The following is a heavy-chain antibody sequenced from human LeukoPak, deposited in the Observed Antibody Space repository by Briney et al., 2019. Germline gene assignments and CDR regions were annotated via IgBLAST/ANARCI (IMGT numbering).Heavy chain of an antibody. CDR3: ARVSGALITMIVVEGYWYFDL. V-gene: IGHV3-7*01. CDR2: IKQDGSEK. CDR1: GFTFSSYW. Sequence: GGSLRLSCAASGFTFSSYWMSWVRQAPGKGLEWVANIKQDGSEKYYVDSVKGRFTISRDNAKNSLYLQMNSLRAEDTAVYYCARVSGALITMIVVEGYWYFDLWGRGTLVTVSS. D-gene: IGHD3-22*01. J-gene: IGHJ2*01.